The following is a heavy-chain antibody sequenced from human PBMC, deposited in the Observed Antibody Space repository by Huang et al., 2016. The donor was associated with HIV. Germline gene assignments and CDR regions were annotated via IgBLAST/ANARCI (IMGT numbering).Heavy chain of an antibody. D-gene: IGHD6-19*01. Sequence: HVQLVQSGADVKKPGASVKVSCKASGYTFDSYGINWVRQAPGQGLEWMGWTGPHSGKTNHAQKRQGRVTMTTDTTTSTAYMELGILTSDDTAVYYCARDATGYGTGWSTEFDYWGQGTLVTVSS. J-gene: IGHJ4*02. CDR1: GYTFDSYG. CDR3: ARDATGYGTGWSTEFDY. CDR2: TGPHSGKT. V-gene: IGHV1-18*04.